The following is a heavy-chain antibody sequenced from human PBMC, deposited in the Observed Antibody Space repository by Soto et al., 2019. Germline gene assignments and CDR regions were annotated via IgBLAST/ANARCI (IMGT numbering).Heavy chain of an antibody. CDR1: GGSISSRSDY. J-gene: IGHJ4*02. D-gene: IGHD4-17*01. CDR3: ARQPVTTDFDS. V-gene: IGHV4-39*01. Sequence: PSEALSLTFTVSGGSISSRSDYCVWLGQPPGKGLEWIGTIYYGGSTYYNPSLKSRVTISVDTSKNQFSLKLSSVTAADTAVYYCARQPVTTDFDSWGQGTLVTVS. CDR2: IYYGGST.